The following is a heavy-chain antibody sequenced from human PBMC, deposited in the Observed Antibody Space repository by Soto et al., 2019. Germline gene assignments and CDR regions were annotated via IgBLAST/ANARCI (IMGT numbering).Heavy chain of an antibody. CDR2: INPSGGGT. CDR3: ARALDTAMVQWSFNFDY. Sequence: ASVKVSCKASGYTFTSYYMHWVRQAPGQGLEWMGMINPSGGGTTYAQKFQGRVTMTRDTSTSTAYMELSSLRSEDTAVYYCARALDTAMVQWSFNFDYWGQGTLVTVSS. CDR1: GYTFTSYY. V-gene: IGHV1-46*01. J-gene: IGHJ4*02. D-gene: IGHD5-18*01.